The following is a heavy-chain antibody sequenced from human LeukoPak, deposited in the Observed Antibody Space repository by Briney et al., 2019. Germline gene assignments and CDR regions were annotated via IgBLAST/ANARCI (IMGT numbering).Heavy chain of an antibody. CDR3: ARSPGYYYDSSGYTSYYYYMDV. CDR1: GGSISSYY. D-gene: IGHD3-22*01. CDR2: IYTSGST. J-gene: IGHJ6*03. V-gene: IGHV4-4*09. Sequence: PSETLSLTCTVSGGSISSYYWSWIRQPPGKGLEWIGYIYTSGSTNYNPSLKSRVTISVDTSKNQFSLKLSSVTAADTAVYYCARSPGYYYDSSGYTSYYYYMDVWGKGTTVTVSS.